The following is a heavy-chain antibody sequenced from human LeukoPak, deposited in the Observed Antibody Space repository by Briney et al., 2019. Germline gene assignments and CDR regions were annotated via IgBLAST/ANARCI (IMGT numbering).Heavy chain of an antibody. CDR3: AKDRSRYDSSAYDFDY. V-gene: IGHV3-30*02. CDR2: IQYDGSNE. Sequence: GGSLRLSCAASRFTFSSYGMHWVRQAPGKGLEWVAYIQYDGSNEQYADSVKGRFSISRDSSKNILYLQMNSLRAEDTAVYYCAKDRSRYDSSAYDFDYWGQGTLVTVSS. J-gene: IGHJ4*02. CDR1: RFTFSSYG. D-gene: IGHD3-22*01.